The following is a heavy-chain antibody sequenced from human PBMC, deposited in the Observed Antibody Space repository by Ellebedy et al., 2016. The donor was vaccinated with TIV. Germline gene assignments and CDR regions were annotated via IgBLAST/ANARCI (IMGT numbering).Heavy chain of an antibody. CDR2: IYWDGDK. CDR3: ARRPGFSWYGGDYFDT. CDR1: GFSLSSSGVG. D-gene: IGHD6-13*01. V-gene: IGHV2-5*02. J-gene: IGHJ4*02. Sequence: SGPTLVXPTQTLTLTCTFSGFSLSSSGVGVGWIRQPPGKAPEWLALIYWDGDKRYTPSLKTRLTIIKDTSKNQVVLTLTNMDPVDTATYNCARRPGFSWYGGDYFDTWGQGTLVTVSS.